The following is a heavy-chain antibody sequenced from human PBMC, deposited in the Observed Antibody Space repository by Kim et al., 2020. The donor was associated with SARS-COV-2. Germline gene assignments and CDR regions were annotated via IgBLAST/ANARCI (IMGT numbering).Heavy chain of an antibody. D-gene: IGHD3-3*01. Sequence: ASVKVSCKASGYTFTGYYMHWVRQAPGQGLEWMGWINPNSGGTNYAQKFQGRVTMTRDTSISTAYMELSRLRSDDTAVYYCARLDLYDFWSGYYHAAYFDYWGQGTLVTVSS. CDR2: INPNSGGT. CDR1: GYTFTGYY. J-gene: IGHJ4*02. V-gene: IGHV1-2*02. CDR3: ARLDLYDFWSGYYHAAYFDY.